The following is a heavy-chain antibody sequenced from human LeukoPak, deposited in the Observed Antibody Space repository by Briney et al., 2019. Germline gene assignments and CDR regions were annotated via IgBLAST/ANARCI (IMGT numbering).Heavy chain of an antibody. CDR2: IRASGDRT. V-gene: IGHV3-23*01. CDR1: GFTFINYG. CDR3: AVLAVPAVGY. D-gene: IGHD2-15*01. Sequence: GGSLRLSCVVSGFTFINYGMSWVRQSPGKGLEWVSTIRASGDRTYYAESVKGRFTMSGDKSKNTLYLQMSNLRAEDTAVYHCAVLAVPAVGYWGQGTLVIVSS. J-gene: IGHJ4*02.